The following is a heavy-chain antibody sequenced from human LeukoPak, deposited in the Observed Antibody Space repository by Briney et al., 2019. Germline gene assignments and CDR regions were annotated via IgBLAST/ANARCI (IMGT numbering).Heavy chain of an antibody. Sequence: GGSLRLSCAASGFIFSNYPMYWVRQAREKGPEWVSAISGRSDNTCYADSVKGRFTLSRDSSKNTLYLQMNSLRADDTAVYYCAKWGDNDVLTGYYVSDFWGQGTLVTVSS. CDR2: ISGRSDNT. J-gene: IGHJ4*02. CDR1: GFIFSNYP. D-gene: IGHD3-9*01. CDR3: AKWGDNDVLTGYYVSDF. V-gene: IGHV3-23*01.